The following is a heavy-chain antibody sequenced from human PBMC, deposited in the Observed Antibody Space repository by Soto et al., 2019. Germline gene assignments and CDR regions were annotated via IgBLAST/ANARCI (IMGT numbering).Heavy chain of an antibody. CDR1: GGTFSSYA. CDR3: ARAGYSYGNVYYYYGMDV. J-gene: IGHJ6*02. Sequence: QVQLVQSGAAVKQPGSSVKVSCKASGGTFSSYAISWVRQAPGQGLEWLGGIIPIFGTANYAQKFQGRVTITADESTSTAYMELSSLRSEDTAVYYCARAGYSYGNVYYYYGMDVWGQGTTVTVSS. CDR2: IIPIFGTA. V-gene: IGHV1-69*01. D-gene: IGHD5-18*01.